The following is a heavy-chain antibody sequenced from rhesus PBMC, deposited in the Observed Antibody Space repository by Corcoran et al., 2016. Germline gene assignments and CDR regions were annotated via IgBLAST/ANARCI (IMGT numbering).Heavy chain of an antibody. CDR3: ARPYSSWTDDAFDF. CDR1: GGSISSSY. CDR2: IYCSGSNT. Sequence: QLQLQESGPGLVKPSETLSVTCAVSGGSISSSYWSWIRQAPGKGLEWIGYIYCSGSNTYYHPLRQSRVTISKDKSHTQFSLTLSSVTAADTVVYYCARPYSSWTDDAFDFWGQGLRVTVSS. J-gene: IGHJ3*01. D-gene: IGHD6-13*01. V-gene: IGHV4-169*01.